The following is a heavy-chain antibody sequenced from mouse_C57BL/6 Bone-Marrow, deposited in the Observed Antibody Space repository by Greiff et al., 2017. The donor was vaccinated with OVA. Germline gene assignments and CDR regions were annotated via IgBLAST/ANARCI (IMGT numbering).Heavy chain of an antibody. Sequence: VQLQQSGAELVRPGASVKLSCTASGFNIKDDYMHWVKQRPEQGLEWIGWIDPENGDTEYASKFQGTATITADTSSNTAYLQLSSLTSEDTAVYYCTTVLFFYYVDYWGQGTTLTVAS. V-gene: IGHV14-4*01. D-gene: IGHD6-1*01. CDR3: TTVLFFYYVDY. CDR2: IDPENGDT. CDR1: GFNIKDDY. J-gene: IGHJ2*01.